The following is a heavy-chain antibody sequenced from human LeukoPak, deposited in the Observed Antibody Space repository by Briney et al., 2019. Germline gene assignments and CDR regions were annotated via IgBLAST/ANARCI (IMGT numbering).Heavy chain of an antibody. J-gene: IGHJ1*01. D-gene: IGHD6-19*01. CDR3: ARVSEDYSSGWYEEYFQY. Sequence: GTSLRLSCAASGITFSSFGMHWVRQAPGKGLEWVAFIWYDGSNKFYADSVKGRFTISRDNSKNTLNLQMTSLRAEDTAVYYCARVSEDYSSGWYEEYFQYWGQGTLVIVSS. V-gene: IGHV3-33*01. CDR2: IWYDGSNK. CDR1: GITFSSFG.